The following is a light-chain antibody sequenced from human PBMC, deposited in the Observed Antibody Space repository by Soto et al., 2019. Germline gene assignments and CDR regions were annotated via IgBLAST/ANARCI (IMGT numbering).Light chain of an antibody. V-gene: IGKV1-39*01. Sequence: IQMTQSPSSLSASVGARVTITCRASQSISSYLNWYQQKPGKAPKLLIYAASSLQSGVPSRFSVIVSGTDGTLTISSLQTEDCSTYDGQQSYRTPITFGQGTRLENK. J-gene: IGKJ5*01. CDR1: QSISSY. CDR2: AAS. CDR3: QQSYRTPIT.